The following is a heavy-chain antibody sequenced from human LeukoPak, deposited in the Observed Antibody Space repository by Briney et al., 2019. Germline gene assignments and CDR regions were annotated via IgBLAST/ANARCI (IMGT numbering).Heavy chain of an antibody. D-gene: IGHD1-14*01. Sequence: GGSLRLSCAASGFTFSTYGMHWVRQAPGKGLEWVANINQGGSDKYYVDSVKGRFTISRDNANNLLYLQMNGLRGEDTAVYYCTRDRSRAEDDWGQGTLVTVSS. J-gene: IGHJ4*02. V-gene: IGHV3-7*01. CDR1: GFTFSTYG. CDR3: TRDRSRAEDD. CDR2: INQGGSDK.